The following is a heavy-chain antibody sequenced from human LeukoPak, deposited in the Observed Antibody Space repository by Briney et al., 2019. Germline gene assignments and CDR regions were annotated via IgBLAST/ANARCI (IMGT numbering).Heavy chain of an antibody. CDR2: IYWDDDK. CDR3: AHRDPDSSGYYYGGGFDY. V-gene: IGHV2-5*02. Sequence: SGPTLVNPTQTLTLTCTFSGFSLSTSGVGVGWIRQPPGKALEWLALIYWDDDKRYSPSLKSRLTITKDTSKNQVVLTMTNMDPVDTATYYCAHRDPDSSGYYYGGGFDYWGQGTPVTVSS. J-gene: IGHJ4*02. CDR1: GFSLSTSGVG. D-gene: IGHD3-22*01.